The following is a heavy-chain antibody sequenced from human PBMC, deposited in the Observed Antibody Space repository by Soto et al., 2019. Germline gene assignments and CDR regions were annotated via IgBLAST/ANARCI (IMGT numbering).Heavy chain of an antibody. CDR1: GDSVTNYF. Sequence: QVHLRESGPGLVKSSETLSLTCTVSGDSVTNYFWSWMRQPPGKGLEWIGHMYHGGKTNYSPSLKRRVTMSLESSRNHFSLNLSSVTAADTAVYFCARDPGYCTNGVCPIFDFWGQGLLVAVSS. CDR3: ARDPGYCTNGVCPIFDF. CDR2: MYHGGKT. J-gene: IGHJ4*02. D-gene: IGHD2-8*01. V-gene: IGHV4-59*02.